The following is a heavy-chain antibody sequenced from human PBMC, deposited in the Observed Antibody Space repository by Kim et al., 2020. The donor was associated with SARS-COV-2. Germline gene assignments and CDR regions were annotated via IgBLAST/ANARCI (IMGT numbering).Heavy chain of an antibody. CDR3: AKVLWHISGNPLFDY. J-gene: IGHJ4*01. V-gene: IGHV3-23*01. D-gene: IGHD6-19*01. Sequence: GGSLRLSCVTSGFSFSTYAVSWVRQAPGKGLEWLSAISGKGDRIYYADSVKGRFTISKDNSKNTLYLQLNNLRVEDTAVYYCAKVLWHISGNPLFDYLG. CDR2: ISGKGDRI. CDR1: GFSFSTYA.